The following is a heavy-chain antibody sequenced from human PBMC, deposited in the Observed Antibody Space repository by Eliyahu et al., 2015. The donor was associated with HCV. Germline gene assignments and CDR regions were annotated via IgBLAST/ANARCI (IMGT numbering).Heavy chain of an antibody. CDR1: GDSXSSGSYY. CDR2: VYYTGTT. D-gene: IGHD6-19*01. Sequence: QVQLQESXPGLVKPSETLSLTCTVSGDSXSSGSYYWNWIRQXPGKGLEWIGYVYYTGTTNYNPSLKSRVTISMDASNNQFSLKLSSVTAADTAVYYCARDSEKYFSGEFDYWGQGTLVTVSS. V-gene: IGHV4-61*01. CDR3: ARDSEKYFSGEFDY. J-gene: IGHJ4*02.